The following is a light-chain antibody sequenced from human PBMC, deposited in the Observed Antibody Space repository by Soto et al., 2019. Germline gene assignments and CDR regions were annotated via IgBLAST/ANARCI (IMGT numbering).Light chain of an antibody. CDR2: EVS. CDR3: LSKTSSISYV. Sequence: QSALTQPASVSGSPGQSSTISCTGTTSDVGGYNYVSWYQQHPGKVPKLLIHEVSNRPSGVSNRFSGSKSGNTASLTISGLQAEDEADYYCLSKTSSISYVFGTGTKVTLL. J-gene: IGLJ1*01. V-gene: IGLV2-14*01. CDR1: TSDVGGYNY.